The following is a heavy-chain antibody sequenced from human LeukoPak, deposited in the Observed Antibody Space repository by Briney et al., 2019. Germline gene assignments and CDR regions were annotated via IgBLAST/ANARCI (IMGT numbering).Heavy chain of an antibody. J-gene: IGHJ4*02. Sequence: SVKVSCKASGGTFSSYAISWVRQAPGQGLEWMGGIIPIFGTANYAQKFQGRVTITADESTSTAYMELSSLRSEDTAVYYCATDHYGSGRYFDYWGQGTLVTVSS. CDR3: ATDHYGSGRYFDY. CDR1: GGTFSSYA. D-gene: IGHD3-10*01. V-gene: IGHV1-69*13. CDR2: IIPIFGTA.